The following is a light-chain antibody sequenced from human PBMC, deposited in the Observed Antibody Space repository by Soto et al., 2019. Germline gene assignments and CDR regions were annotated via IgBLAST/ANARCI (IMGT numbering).Light chain of an antibody. CDR1: SSNIGSNY. CDR3: AAWDDSLSVWV. J-gene: IGLJ3*02. Sequence: QSVLTQPTSASGTPGQRVTVSCSGSSSNIGSNYIYWYQFLPGTAPKLLIYRNDQRPSGVPDRFSGSKSGASASLAIIGLRSADEADYYCAAWDDSLSVWVFGGGTKLTVL. CDR2: RND. V-gene: IGLV1-47*01.